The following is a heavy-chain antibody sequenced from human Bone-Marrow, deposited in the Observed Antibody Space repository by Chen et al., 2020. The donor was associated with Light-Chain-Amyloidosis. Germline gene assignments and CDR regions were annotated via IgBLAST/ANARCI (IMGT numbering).Heavy chain of an antibody. J-gene: IGHJ6*02. V-gene: IGHV3-21*04. CDR1: GLLFHSFS. D-gene: IGHD6-19*01. CDR2: ITGSGDI. Sequence: EMQLVESGGGLVKRGGSLRLSCAASGLLFHSFSFNWVRQAPGKGLEWVSAITGSGDIYYADSVKGRFTISRDDAKKTVYLQMNSLRAEDTAVYYCARAAAVGGGFNYYGMDVWGQGTTVTVAS. CDR3: ARAAAVGGGFNYYGMDV.